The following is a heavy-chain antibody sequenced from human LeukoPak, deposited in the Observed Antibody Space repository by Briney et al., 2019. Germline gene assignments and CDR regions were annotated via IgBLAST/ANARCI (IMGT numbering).Heavy chain of an antibody. Sequence: ASVKVSCKASGYTFTSYYMHWVRQAPGQGLEWMGIINPSGGSTSYAQKFQGRVTMTRDTFTSTVYMGLSSLRSEDTAVYYCARAYSSSWYLSGYYGMDVWGQGTTVTVSS. D-gene: IGHD6-13*01. V-gene: IGHV1-46*01. CDR1: GYTFTSYY. J-gene: IGHJ6*02. CDR3: ARAYSSSWYLSGYYGMDV. CDR2: INPSGGST.